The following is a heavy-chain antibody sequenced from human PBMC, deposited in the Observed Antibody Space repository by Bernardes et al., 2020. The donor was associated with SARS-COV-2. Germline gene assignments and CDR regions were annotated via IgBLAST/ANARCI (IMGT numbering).Heavy chain of an antibody. V-gene: IGHV3-53*04. CDR1: GFTVSSNY. J-gene: IGHJ4*02. Sequence: GGSLRLSRAASGFTVSSNYMSWVRQAPGKGLEWVSVIYSGGSTYYADSVKGRFTISRHNSKNTLYLQMNSLRAEDTAVYYCARGPIPGFDYWGQGTLVTVSS. CDR3: ARGPIPGFDY. CDR2: IYSGGST.